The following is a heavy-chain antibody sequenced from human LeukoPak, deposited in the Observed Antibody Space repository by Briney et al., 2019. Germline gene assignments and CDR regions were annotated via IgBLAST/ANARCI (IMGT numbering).Heavy chain of an antibody. CDR1: GFTFSSHW. CDR2: VNPDGSVK. V-gene: IGHV3-7*01. J-gene: IGHJ4*02. D-gene: IGHD5-24*01. Sequence: PGGSLRLSCAASGFTFSSHWMDWVRQAPGKGLEWVANVNPDGSVKHYVDSVKGRFTISRDNTKNSLYLEINSLRAEDTAVYYCAKNFGWQQFDYWGQGTLVTVSS. CDR3: AKNFGWQQFDY.